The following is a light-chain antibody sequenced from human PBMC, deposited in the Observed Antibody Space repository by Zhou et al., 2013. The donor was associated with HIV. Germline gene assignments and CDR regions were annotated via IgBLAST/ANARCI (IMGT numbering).Light chain of an antibody. J-gene: IGKJ1*01. CDR3: QQSFSAPRT. CDR1: QSISTY. Sequence: DIQMTQSPSSLSASIGDRVTITCRASQSISTYLNWYQQKPGKAPKLLIFAASSLQSGVPSRFTGSGSETEFTLTISRLQPEDFATYYCQQSFSAPRTFGQGTKVEI. CDR2: AAS. V-gene: IGKV1-39*01.